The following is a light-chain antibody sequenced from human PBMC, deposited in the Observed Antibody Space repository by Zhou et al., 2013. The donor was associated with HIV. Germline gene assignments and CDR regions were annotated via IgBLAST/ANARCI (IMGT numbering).Light chain of an antibody. CDR1: QSLVHTDGTTY. Sequence: DVLMTQSPLSLPVTLGQPASISCRSSQSLVHTDGTTYLSWFQQRPGQSPRRLIYKVSNRDSGVPDRFSGSGSGTDFTLKISRVEAEDVGVYYCMQGTHWPPWTFGQGTKVEIK. CDR2: KVS. J-gene: IGKJ1*01. V-gene: IGKV2-30*02. CDR3: MQGTHWPPWT.